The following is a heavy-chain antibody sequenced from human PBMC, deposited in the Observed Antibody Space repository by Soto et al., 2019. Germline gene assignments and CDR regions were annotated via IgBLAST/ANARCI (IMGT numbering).Heavy chain of an antibody. CDR2: IVPIYRSS. D-gene: IGHD2-21*01. J-gene: IGHJ6*02. CDR3: ARDDWGYHYNYYAMDI. V-gene: IGHV1-69*18. Sequence: QVQLVQSGAEMKTPGSSVNVSCTLSGGAFNNYVISWVRQAPGQGLEWVGSIVPIYRSSLFAQKFQVRVTLSAGETTNTVYMKMSSLRTDDTAIYYCARDDWGYHYNYYAMDIWGQGTAVTVSS. CDR1: GGAFNNYV.